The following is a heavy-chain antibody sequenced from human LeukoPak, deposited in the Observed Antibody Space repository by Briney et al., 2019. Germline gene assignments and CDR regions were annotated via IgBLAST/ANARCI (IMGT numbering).Heavy chain of an antibody. Sequence: GGSLRLSCAVSGFAFGSEAMSWVRQSPARGLEWVASISPGGGTTYYADYVKGRFTISRDNSKNSLFVQMNSLRADDTAVYYCGKRFYVSGGGWTVDFWGQGTLVTVSS. CDR1: GFAFGSEA. D-gene: IGHD6-19*01. J-gene: IGHJ4*02. V-gene: IGHV3-23*01. CDR3: GKRFYVSGGGWTVDF. CDR2: ISPGGGTT.